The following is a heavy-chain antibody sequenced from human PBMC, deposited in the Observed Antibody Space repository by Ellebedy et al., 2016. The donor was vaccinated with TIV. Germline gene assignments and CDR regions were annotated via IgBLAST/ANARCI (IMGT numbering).Heavy chain of an antibody. J-gene: IGHJ4*02. CDR1: GFTFSSYA. D-gene: IGHD6-13*01. V-gene: IGHV3-23*01. CDR3: AKGSIASALTCLDY. Sequence: PGGSLRLSCAASGFTFSSYAMFWVRQAPGQGLEGVSGISGGVASVYYADSVKGRFTISRDISKNTLILQMHSLRVEDTAVYYCAKGSIASALTCLDYWGQGTLVTVSS. CDR2: ISGGVASV.